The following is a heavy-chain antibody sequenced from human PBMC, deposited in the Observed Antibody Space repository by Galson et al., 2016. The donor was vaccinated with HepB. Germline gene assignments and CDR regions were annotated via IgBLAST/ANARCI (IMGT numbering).Heavy chain of an antibody. CDR1: GFTFSSYS. CDR3: ARGGYDCWSGQDEYGMDV. Sequence: SLRLSCAASGFTFSSYSMNWVRQAPGKGLEWVSYISSSSSTIYYADSVKGRFTISRDNAKNSLYLQMNSLRAEDTAVYYCARGGYDCWSGQDEYGMDVWGQGTTVTVSS. J-gene: IGHJ6*02. CDR2: ISSSSSTI. V-gene: IGHV3-48*04. D-gene: IGHD3-3*01.